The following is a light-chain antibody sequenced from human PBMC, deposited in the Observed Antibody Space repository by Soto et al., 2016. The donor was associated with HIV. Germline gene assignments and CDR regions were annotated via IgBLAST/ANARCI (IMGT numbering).Light chain of an antibody. Sequence: SHELTQPPSVSVSPGQTATITCSGDKLGDKYVCWYQQKPGQSPALLIYQDTIRPSGIPERFSGSISGNTATLTISGTQAMDEADYYCQAWDTNTGVFGGGTELTVL. V-gene: IGLV3-1*01. CDR3: QAWDTNTGV. J-gene: IGLJ2*01. CDR2: QDT. CDR1: KLGDKY.